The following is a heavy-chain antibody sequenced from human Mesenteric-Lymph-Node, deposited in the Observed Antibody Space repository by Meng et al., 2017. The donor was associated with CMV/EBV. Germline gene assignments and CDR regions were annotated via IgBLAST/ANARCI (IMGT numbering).Heavy chain of an antibody. D-gene: IGHD3-22*01. CDR2: IRYDGRGRDK. J-gene: IGHJ4*02. CDR1: GFTFSDFD. CDR3: ARKDSSGYYYSDY. V-gene: IGHV3-30*02. Sequence: GESLKISCSASGFTFSDFDMHWVRQAPGKGLEWLAFIRYDGRGRDKDYADSLKGRFTISRDNAKNTLYLQMNSLRAEDTAVYYCARKDSSGYYYSDYWGQGTLVTVSS.